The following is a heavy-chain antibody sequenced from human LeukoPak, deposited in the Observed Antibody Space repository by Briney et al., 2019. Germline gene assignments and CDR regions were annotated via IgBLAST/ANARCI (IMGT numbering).Heavy chain of an antibody. Sequence: SGPTLVKPTQTLTLTCTFSGFSLSSTGMGVGWIRQPPGKALEWLALIHWDDDKRYSPSLKSRLTITKDTSKNQVVLTMTNMDPVDTATYYCARTQGYCSGGSCLYYFDYWGQGTLVTVSS. V-gene: IGHV2-5*02. CDR3: ARTQGYCSGGSCLYYFDY. CDR1: GFSLSSTGMG. D-gene: IGHD2-15*01. CDR2: IHWDDDK. J-gene: IGHJ4*02.